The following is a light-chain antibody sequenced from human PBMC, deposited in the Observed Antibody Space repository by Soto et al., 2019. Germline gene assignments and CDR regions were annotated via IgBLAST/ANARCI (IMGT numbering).Light chain of an antibody. CDR2: GAS. CDR3: HQYGISPPRT. CDR1: QSVSSNY. V-gene: IGKV3-20*01. Sequence: ETVLTQSPGTLSLSPGERASLSVRASQSVSSNYLAWYQHKPGQAPRLLIYGASSRATGIPDRFSGSGSGTDFTLTIGRLEPEDFAVYYCHQYGISPPRTFGQGTKVDI. J-gene: IGKJ1*01.